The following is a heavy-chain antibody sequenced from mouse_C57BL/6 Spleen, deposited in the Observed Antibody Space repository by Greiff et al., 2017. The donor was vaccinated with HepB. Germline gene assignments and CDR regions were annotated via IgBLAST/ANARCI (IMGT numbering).Heavy chain of an antibody. CDR2: IYPGSGST. V-gene: IGHV1-55*01. Sequence: QVQLQQPGAELVKPGASVKMSCKASGYTFTSYWITWVKQRPGQGLEWIGDIYPGSGSTNYNEKFKSKATLTVDTSSSTAYMQLSSLTSEDSAVYYCARGPSSYYYGSSYGAMDYWGQGTSVTVSS. CDR3: ARGPSSYYYGSSYGAMDY. J-gene: IGHJ4*01. CDR1: GYTFTSYW. D-gene: IGHD1-1*01.